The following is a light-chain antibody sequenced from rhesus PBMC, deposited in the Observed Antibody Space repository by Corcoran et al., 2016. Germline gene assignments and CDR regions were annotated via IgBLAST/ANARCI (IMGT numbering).Light chain of an antibody. J-gene: IGKJ3*01. V-gene: IGKV1-22*01. CDR3: QQYSSRPFT. CDR2: EAS. CDR1: QGISW. Sequence: DIQMTQSPSSLSASVGDTVTITCRASQGISWLAWYQQKPGKAPKLLIYEASSLQSGVPSRFSGSGSGTEVTRTISSLKSEDFGTYYCQQYSSRPFTFGPGTKLDIK.